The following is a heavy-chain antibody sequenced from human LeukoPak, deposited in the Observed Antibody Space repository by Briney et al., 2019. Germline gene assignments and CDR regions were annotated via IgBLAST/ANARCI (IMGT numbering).Heavy chain of an antibody. D-gene: IGHD3-10*01. CDR3: AIDPYYYNSGSFAAFDI. CDR1: GFTFGDYA. CDR2: IKPDGDEK. Sequence: GGSLRLSCTASGFTFGDYAMTWLRQTPGKGLEWVANIKPDGDEKYYVDSVKGRFTISRDNAKNSLYLQMDSLTAEDTALYYCAIDPYYYNSGSFAAFDIWGQGTMVTVSS. V-gene: IGHV3-7*01. J-gene: IGHJ3*02.